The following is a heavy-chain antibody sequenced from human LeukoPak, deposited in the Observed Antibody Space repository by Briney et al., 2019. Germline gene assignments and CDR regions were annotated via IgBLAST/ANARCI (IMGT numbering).Heavy chain of an antibody. J-gene: IGHJ4*02. CDR2: IHPDGTEK. CDR1: GLTFTNYW. Sequence: GGSLRLSCAAPGLTFTNYWMHWVRQAPGKGLESVAYIHPDGTEKYYMESLRGRFAISRDNAKNSLYLQMSNLRDEDTAVYYCTSRYDFWSGYFQGYYFDFWGQGALVTVSS. D-gene: IGHD3-3*01. V-gene: IGHV3-7*01. CDR3: TSRYDFWSGYFQGYYFDF.